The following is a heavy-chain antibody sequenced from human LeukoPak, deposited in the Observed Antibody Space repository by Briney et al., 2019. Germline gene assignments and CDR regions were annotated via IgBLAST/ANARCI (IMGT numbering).Heavy chain of an antibody. CDR3: AKTSRAYYYGSGSYIVWFDP. D-gene: IGHD3-10*01. J-gene: IGHJ5*02. V-gene: IGHV4-34*01. CDR1: GGSFSGYY. CDR2: INHSGST. Sequence: PSETLSLTCAVYGGSFSGYYWSWIRQPPGKGLEWIGEINHSGSTNYNPSLKSRVTISVDTSKNQFSLKLSSVTAADTAVYYCAKTSRAYYYGSGSYIVWFDPWGQGTLVTVSS.